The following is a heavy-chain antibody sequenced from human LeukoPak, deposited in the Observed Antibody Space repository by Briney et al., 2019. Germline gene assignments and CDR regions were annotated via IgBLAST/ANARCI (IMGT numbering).Heavy chain of an antibody. CDR2: IYYSGST. D-gene: IGHD5-12*01. CDR3: ARVPAYSGYDKVD. V-gene: IGHV4-31*03. CDR1: GGSISSGGYY. Sequence: SETLSLTCTVSGGSISSGGYYWSWIRQHPGKGLEWIGYIYYSGSTYYNPSLKSRVTILEDTSKSQFSLKLSSVTAADTAVYYCARVPAYSGYDKVDWGQGTLVTVSS. J-gene: IGHJ1*01.